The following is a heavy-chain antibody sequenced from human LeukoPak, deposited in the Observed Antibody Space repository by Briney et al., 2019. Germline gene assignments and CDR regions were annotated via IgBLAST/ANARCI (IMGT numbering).Heavy chain of an antibody. CDR2: IYGSTTT. Sequence: PGGSPRLSCAASGFTVSTNYMSWVRQAPGKGLEWVSLIYGSTTTNYADSVKGRFTISRDDSKNTLYLQMNSLRAEDTAVYYCARGLRPGSSGYPNLDYWGQGTLVTVSS. D-gene: IGHD3-22*01. J-gene: IGHJ4*02. CDR1: GFTVSTNY. CDR3: ARGLRPGSSGYPNLDY. V-gene: IGHV3-53*01.